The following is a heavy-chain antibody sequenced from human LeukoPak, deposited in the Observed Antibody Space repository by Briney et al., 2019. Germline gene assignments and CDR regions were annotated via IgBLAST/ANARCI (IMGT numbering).Heavy chain of an antibody. CDR2: INPNSGGA. V-gene: IGHV1-2*06. Sequence: ASVKVSCKASGYTFTGYYMHWVRQAPGQGLEWMGRINPNSGGANYAQKFQGRVTMTRDTSISTAYMELSRLRSDDTAVYYCASVLESKRHYDILTGQSMGINAFDIWGQGTTVTVSS. D-gene: IGHD3-9*01. CDR1: GYTFTGYY. CDR3: ASVLESKRHYDILTGQSMGINAFDI. J-gene: IGHJ3*02.